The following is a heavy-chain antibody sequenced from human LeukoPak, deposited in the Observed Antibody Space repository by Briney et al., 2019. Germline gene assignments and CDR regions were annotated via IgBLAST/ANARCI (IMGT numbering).Heavy chain of an antibody. Sequence: ASVKVSCKASGYTFTRYGISWVRQAPGQGLEWMGWISAYNGNTNYAQKLQGRVTMTTDTSTSTAYMELRSLSSDVTALYCIARQTHNWNSRDSSGHGTLVTASS. CDR3: ARQTHNWNSRDS. CDR1: GYTFTRYG. CDR2: ISAYNGNT. D-gene: IGHD1-7*01. V-gene: IGHV1-18*01. J-gene: IGHJ5*01.